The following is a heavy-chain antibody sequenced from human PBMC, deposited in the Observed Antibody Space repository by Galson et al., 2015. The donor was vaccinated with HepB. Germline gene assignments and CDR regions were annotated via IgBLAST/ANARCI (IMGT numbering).Heavy chain of an antibody. CDR2: ISGSGDNT. D-gene: IGHD2-2*01. CDR3: AKDRCTTCYDGGWSDS. J-gene: IGHJ5*01. CDR1: GFTFTNYP. Sequence: SLRLSCAASGFTFTNYPMSWVRQAPGKGLEWVSAISGSGDNTYYADSVKGRFTISRDNSMNTLYLQMNSLTAEDTAVYYCAKDRCTTCYDGGWSDSWGQGTLVTVSS. V-gene: IGHV3-23*01.